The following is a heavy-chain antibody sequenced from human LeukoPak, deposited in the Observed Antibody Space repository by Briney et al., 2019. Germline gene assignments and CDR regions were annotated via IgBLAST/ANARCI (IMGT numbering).Heavy chain of an antibody. V-gene: IGHV3-66*01. Sequence: PGGSLRLSCAASGFTDSSNYMSWVRQAPGKGLEWVSVIYSGGSTYYADSVKGRFTISRDNSKNTLYLQMNSLRAEDTAVYYCALWENNFDYWGQGTLVTVSS. D-gene: IGHD1-26*01. J-gene: IGHJ4*02. CDR3: ALWENNFDY. CDR1: GFTDSSNY. CDR2: IYSGGST.